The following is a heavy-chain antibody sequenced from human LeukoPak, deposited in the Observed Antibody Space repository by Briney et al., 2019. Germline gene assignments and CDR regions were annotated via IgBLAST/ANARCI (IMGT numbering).Heavy chain of an antibody. J-gene: IGHJ6*02. CDR3: ARDLWLDSDYGMDV. V-gene: IGHV3-33*01. CDR2: IWYDGSNK. Sequence: PGRSLRLSCAASGFTFSSYGMHWVRQAPGRGLEWVAVIWYDGSNKYYADSVKGRFTISRDNSKNTLYLQMNSLRAEDTAVYYCARDLWLDSDYGMDVWGQGTTVTVSS. CDR1: GFTFSSYG. D-gene: IGHD3/OR15-3a*01.